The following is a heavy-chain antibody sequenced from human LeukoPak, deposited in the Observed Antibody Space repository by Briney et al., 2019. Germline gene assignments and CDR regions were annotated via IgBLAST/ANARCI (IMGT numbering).Heavy chain of an antibody. CDR1: GITFSTYW. Sequence: GGSLRLSCAGSGITFSTYWMHWARQAPGKGLVWVSRINSEGSTISYADSVKGRFTISRDNAKNTLFLQMNSLRAEDTAVYYCARISCDSISYYDHWGQGTLVTVSS. D-gene: IGHD3-22*01. V-gene: IGHV3-74*01. CDR2: INSEGSTI. J-gene: IGHJ4*02. CDR3: ARISCDSISYYDH.